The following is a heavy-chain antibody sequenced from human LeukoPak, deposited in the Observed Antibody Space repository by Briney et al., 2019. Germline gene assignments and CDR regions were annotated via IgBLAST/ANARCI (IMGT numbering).Heavy chain of an antibody. J-gene: IGHJ5*02. CDR2: IIPNGNST. V-gene: IGHV1-46*04. CDR3: ARGMGVLVPAATWCDP. D-gene: IGHD2-2*01. CDR1: GYTFSRIY. Sequence: ASLKVSCTASGYTFSRIYLYWLRQAPGQGLEWMGIIIPNGNSTRYAQKLQGRVTMTRDTSTSTIYMELTSLRSEDTAVYYCARGMGVLVPAATWCDPWGQGTLVTVSS.